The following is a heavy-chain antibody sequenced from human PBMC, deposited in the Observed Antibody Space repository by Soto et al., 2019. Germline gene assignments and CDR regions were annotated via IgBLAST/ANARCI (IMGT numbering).Heavy chain of an antibody. CDR2: IHHDGST. D-gene: IGHD3-10*01. Sequence: SETLSLTCAVSGGSISSTTWWSWVRQPPGKGLEWIGEIHHDGSTNYNPSLKSRVIISVDKSKNQFSLKVNSVTAADTAVYYCASKWFGGPYKFDYWGQGALVTVSS. J-gene: IGHJ4*02. CDR1: GGSISSTTW. CDR3: ASKWFGGPYKFDY. V-gene: IGHV4-4*02.